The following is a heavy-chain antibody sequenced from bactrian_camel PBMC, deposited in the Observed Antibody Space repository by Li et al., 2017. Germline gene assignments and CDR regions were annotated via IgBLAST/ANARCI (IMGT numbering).Heavy chain of an antibody. J-gene: IGHJ4*01. CDR3: VSTHHSAGLGEVVY. Sequence: VQLVESGGGLVQPGGSLTLSCATSGFTFSSYAMSWVRQAPGKGLEWVSAIGSGTDTTYYADSVKGRFTIPRDNAKNTLYLQLNSLKIEDTAAYYCVSTHHSAGLGEVVYWGQGTQVTVS. V-gene: IGHV3S31*01. CDR2: IGSGTDTT. CDR1: GFTFSSYA. D-gene: IGHD7*01.